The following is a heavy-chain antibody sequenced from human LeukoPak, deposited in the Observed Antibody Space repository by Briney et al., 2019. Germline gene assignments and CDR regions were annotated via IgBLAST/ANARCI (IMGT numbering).Heavy chain of an antibody. CDR3: AKNWGDFDY. J-gene: IGHJ4*02. CDR2: ISYDGSNK. V-gene: IGHV3-30*18. CDR1: GFTFSSYG. D-gene: IGHD7-27*01. Sequence: GGSLRPSCAASGFTFSSYGMHWVRQAPGKGLEWVAVISYDGSNKYYADSVKGRFTISRDNSKNTLYLQMNSLRAEDTAVYYCAKNWGDFDYWGQGTLVTVSS.